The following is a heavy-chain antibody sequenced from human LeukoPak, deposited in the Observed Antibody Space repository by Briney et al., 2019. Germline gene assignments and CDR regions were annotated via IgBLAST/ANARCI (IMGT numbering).Heavy chain of an antibody. CDR1: GYTFTSYG. J-gene: IGHJ6*03. CDR2: ISAYNGNT. V-gene: IGHV1-18*01. CDR3: ARDRFTMVRGVPRRAYYMDV. D-gene: IGHD3-10*01. Sequence: GASVKVSCKASGYTFTSYGISWVRQAPGQGLEWMGWISAYNGNTNYAQKLQGRVTMTTDTSTSTAYMELRSLRSDDTAVYYCARDRFTMVRGVPRRAYYMDVWGKGTTVTVSS.